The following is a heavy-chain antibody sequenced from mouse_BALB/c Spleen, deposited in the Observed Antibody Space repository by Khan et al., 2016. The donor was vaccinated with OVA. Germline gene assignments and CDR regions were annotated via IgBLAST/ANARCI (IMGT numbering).Heavy chain of an antibody. CDR2: ISTYTGQP. D-gene: IGHD2-1*01. J-gene: IGHJ2*01. CDR1: RYTFTDYG. V-gene: IGHV9-1*02. CDR3: ARSRGNYLLDH. Sequence: QIQLVQPGPELKKPGETVKISCKASRYTFTDYGMNWVKQAPGKGLKWMGWISTYTGQPTYADDFKGRFAFSLETSATTVFLQINNLKNEDMATXYCARSRGNYLLDHWGQGSTLTVSS.